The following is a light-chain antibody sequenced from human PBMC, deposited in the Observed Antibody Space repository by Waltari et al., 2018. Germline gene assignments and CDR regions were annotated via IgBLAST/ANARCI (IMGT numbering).Light chain of an antibody. Sequence: DIQMTQSPSSLSASVGDRVTITCRASQSISTYLNWYQQKPGKAPKLLIYAASSFQSGVPSRFSGSGSGTDFTLTINSQQPEDFATYYCQQSYSTPLTFGGGTKVEIK. CDR2: AAS. J-gene: IGKJ4*01. CDR1: QSISTY. CDR3: QQSYSTPLT. V-gene: IGKV1-39*01.